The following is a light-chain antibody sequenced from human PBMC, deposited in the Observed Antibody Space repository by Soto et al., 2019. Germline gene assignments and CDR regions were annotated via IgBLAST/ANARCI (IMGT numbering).Light chain of an antibody. V-gene: IGKV4-1*01. CDR3: QQYYSTPWT. CDR1: QSVLYSSNNKNY. Sequence: DIVMTQSPDSLAVSLVERATINCKSSQSVLYSSNNKNYLAWYQQKPGQPPKLLIYWASTRESGVPDRFSGSGSGTDFTLTISSLQAEDVAVYYCQQYYSTPWTFGQGTKV. CDR2: WAS. J-gene: IGKJ1*01.